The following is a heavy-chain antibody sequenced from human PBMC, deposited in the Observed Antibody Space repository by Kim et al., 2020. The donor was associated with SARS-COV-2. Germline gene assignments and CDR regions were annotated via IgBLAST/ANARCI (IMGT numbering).Heavy chain of an antibody. V-gene: IGHV1-69*04. CDR1: GGTSSTYS. CDR2: IIPIVGIT. Sequence: SVKVSCEASGGTSSTYSIPWVRQAPGQGLEWMGRIIPIVGITNYAQNFQGRVTITGDKFTGTLYMELSGLRSEDTAVYYCARAVPAGTNHSYYMDLWG. CDR3: ARAVPAGTNHSYYMDL. D-gene: IGHD2-15*01. J-gene: IGHJ6*03.